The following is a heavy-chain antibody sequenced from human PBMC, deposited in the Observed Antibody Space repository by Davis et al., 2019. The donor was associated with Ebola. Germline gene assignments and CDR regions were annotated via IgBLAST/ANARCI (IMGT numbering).Heavy chain of an antibody. CDR3: ARDPRRFREFYYYYYGMDV. CDR2: ISSSGSTI. Sequence: PGGSLRLSCAASAFTFSDYYMSWIRQAPGKGLEWVSYISSSGSTIYYADSVKGRFTISRDNAKNSLYLQMNSLRAEDTAVYYCARDPRRFREFYYYYYGMDVWGQGTTVTVSS. V-gene: IGHV3-11*01. D-gene: IGHD3-10*01. CDR1: AFTFSDYY. J-gene: IGHJ6*02.